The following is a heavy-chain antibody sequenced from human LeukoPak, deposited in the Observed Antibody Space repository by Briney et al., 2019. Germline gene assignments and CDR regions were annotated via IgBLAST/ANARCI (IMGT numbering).Heavy chain of an antibody. CDR1: GGSFSGYY. CDR2: INHSGST. J-gene: IGHJ2*01. D-gene: IGHD3-9*01. Sequence: PSETLSLTXAVYGGSFSGYYWSWIRQPPGKGLEWIGEINHSGSTNYNPSLKSRGTISVDTSKNKSSLKLRSVTTADTAVSYVARGPRYYDFLTGYRTCYFDLGGRGPRVTVS. CDR3: ARGPRYYDFLTGYRTCYFDL. V-gene: IGHV4-34*01.